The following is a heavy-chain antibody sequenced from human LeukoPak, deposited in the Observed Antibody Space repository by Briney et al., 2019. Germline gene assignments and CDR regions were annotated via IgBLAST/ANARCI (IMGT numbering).Heavy chain of an antibody. V-gene: IGHV3-9*01. J-gene: IGHJ4*02. CDR2: ISWNSGSI. CDR3: AKDIGGGGKVVTFDY. D-gene: IGHD2-15*01. Sequence: GGSLRLSCAASGFTFDDYAMHWARQAPGKGLEWVSGISWNSGSIGYADSVKGRFTISRDNAKNSLYLQMNSLRAEDTALYYCAKDIGGGGKVVTFDYWGQGTLVTVSS. CDR1: GFTFDDYA.